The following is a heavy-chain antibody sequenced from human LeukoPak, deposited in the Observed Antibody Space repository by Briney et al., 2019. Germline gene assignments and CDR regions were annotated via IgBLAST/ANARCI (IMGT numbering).Heavy chain of an antibody. J-gene: IGHJ4*02. D-gene: IGHD3-16*01. Sequence: PGGSLRLSCAASGFTFSSYWMHWVRQAPGKGLVWVSRINTDGSSTSYADSVKGRFTISRDNAKNTLYLQMNSLRAEDTAVYYCASRVHYDYVWGSSADYWGQGTLVTVSS. CDR2: INTDGSST. CDR1: GFTFSSYW. CDR3: ASRVHYDYVWGSSADY. V-gene: IGHV3-74*01.